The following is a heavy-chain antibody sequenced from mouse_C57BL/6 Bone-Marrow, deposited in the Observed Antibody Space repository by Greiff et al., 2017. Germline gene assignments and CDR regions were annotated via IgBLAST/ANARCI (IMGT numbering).Heavy chain of an antibody. Sequence: QVQLKESGAELMKPGASVKLSCKATGYTFTGYWIEWVKQRPGHGLEWIGEILPGSGSTNYNEKFKGKATFTADTSSNTAYMQLSSLTTEDSAIYYCAKLPYYYGSSYVAYWGQGTLVTVSA. J-gene: IGHJ3*01. D-gene: IGHD1-1*01. CDR1: GYTFTGYW. V-gene: IGHV1-9*01. CDR3: AKLPYYYGSSYVAY. CDR2: ILPGSGST.